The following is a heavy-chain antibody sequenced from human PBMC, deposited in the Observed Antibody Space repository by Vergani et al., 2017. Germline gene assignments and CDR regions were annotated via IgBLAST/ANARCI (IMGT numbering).Heavy chain of an antibody. CDR3: AKDLRKSWPLDY. CDR2: ISGSGGST. D-gene: IGHD3-10*01. Sequence: VELLESGGGLAQPGGSLRVSCSASGFRVTTYYMSWVRQAPGKGLEWVSVISGSGGSTYYADSVKGRFTISRDNSKNTLYLQMNSLRAEDTAVYYCAKDLRKSWPLDYWGQGTLVTVSS. V-gene: IGHV3-23*01. J-gene: IGHJ4*02. CDR1: GFRVTTYY.